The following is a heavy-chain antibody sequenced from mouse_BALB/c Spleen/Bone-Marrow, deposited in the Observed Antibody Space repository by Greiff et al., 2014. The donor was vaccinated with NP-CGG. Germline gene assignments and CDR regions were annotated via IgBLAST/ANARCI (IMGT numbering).Heavy chain of an antibody. CDR3: ARSDYRYDPFAY. CDR2: IDTSDSYT. CDR1: GYTFTDYW. V-gene: IGHV1-69*01. D-gene: IGHD2-14*01. J-gene: IGHJ3*01. Sequence: VQLQQSGAELVVPGASVKMSCKASGYTFTDYWMHWVKQRPGQGLEWIGAIDTSDSYTSYNQKFKGKATLTVDESSSTAYMQLSSLTSEDSAVYYCARSDYRYDPFAYWGQGTLVTVSA.